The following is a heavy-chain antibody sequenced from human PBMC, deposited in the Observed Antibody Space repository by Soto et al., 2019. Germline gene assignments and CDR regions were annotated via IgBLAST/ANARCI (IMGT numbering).Heavy chain of an antibody. D-gene: IGHD3-3*01. J-gene: IGHJ4*02. V-gene: IGHV3-33*01. CDR3: ARDVNDFWSGYLY. CDR2: LWYDGSNI. Sequence: QVQLVESGGGVVQPGKSLRLSCTTSGFTFSSYAMHWVRQAPGKGLEWVAVLWYDGSNIQYADSVKGRFTISRDNSKCTVYLQVDSLRAEDTAVYYCARDVNDFWSGYLYWGQGTLVTVSS. CDR1: GFTFSSYA.